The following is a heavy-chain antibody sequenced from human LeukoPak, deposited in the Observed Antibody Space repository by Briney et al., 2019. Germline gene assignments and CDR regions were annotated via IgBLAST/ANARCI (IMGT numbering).Heavy chain of an antibody. CDR3: ARGRGIVGATEPLGY. J-gene: IGHJ4*02. D-gene: IGHD1-26*01. Sequence: ASVKVSCKASGYTFTSYGISWVRQAPGQGLEWMGWISAYNGNTNYAQKLQGRVAMTTDTSTSTAYMELRSLRSDDTAVYYCARGRGIVGATEPLGYWGQGTLVTVSS. CDR2: ISAYNGNT. CDR1: GYTFTSYG. V-gene: IGHV1-18*01.